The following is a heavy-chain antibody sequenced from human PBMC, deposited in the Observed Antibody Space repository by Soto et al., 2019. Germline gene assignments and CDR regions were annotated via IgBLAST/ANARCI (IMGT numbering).Heavy chain of an antibody. CDR3: ARGTGIDN. V-gene: IGHV3-33*01. Sequence: QVQLVESGGGVVQTGRSLRLSCAASGFSFSSYGMHWVRQAPGKGLEWVAIIWLDGSKKYYADSVKGRFTISRDNSKNTLYLQMNSLRLEDTAMYYCARGTGIDNWGQGALVTVSS. J-gene: IGHJ4*02. CDR2: IWLDGSKK. D-gene: IGHD1-1*01. CDR1: GFSFSSYG.